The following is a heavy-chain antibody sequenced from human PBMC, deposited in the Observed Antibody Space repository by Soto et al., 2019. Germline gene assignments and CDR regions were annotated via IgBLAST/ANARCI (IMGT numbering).Heavy chain of an antibody. CDR2: ISYDGSNK. CDR3: AKDGGAAFYYSYGMDV. CDR1: GFTFSSYG. Sequence: GSLRLSCAASGFTFSSYGMHWVRQAPGKGLEWVAVISYDGSNKYYADSVKGRFTISRDNSKNTLYLQMNSLRAEDTAVYYCAKDGGAAFYYSYGMDVWGQGTTVTVSS. J-gene: IGHJ6*02. D-gene: IGHD3-16*01. V-gene: IGHV3-30*18.